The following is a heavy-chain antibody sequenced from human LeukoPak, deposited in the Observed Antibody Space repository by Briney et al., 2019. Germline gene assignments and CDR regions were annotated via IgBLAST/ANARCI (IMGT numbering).Heavy chain of an antibody. CDR3: ARDDSSGYYYGDLYCYYMDV. CDR2: INPNSGGT. V-gene: IGHV1-2*02. Sequence: GASVKVSCKASGYTFTGYYMHWVRQAPGQGLEWMGWINPNSGGTNYAQKFQGRVTMTRDTSISTAYMELSRLRSDDTAVYYCARDDSSGYYYGDLYCYYMDVWGKGTTVTVSS. D-gene: IGHD3-22*01. CDR1: GYTFTGYY. J-gene: IGHJ6*03.